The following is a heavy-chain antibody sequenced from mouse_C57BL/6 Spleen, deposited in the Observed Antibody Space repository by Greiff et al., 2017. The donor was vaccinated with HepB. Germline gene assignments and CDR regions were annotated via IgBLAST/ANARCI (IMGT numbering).Heavy chain of an antibody. V-gene: IGHV1-78*01. D-gene: IGHD3-2*02. Sequence: VKLMESDAELVKPGASVKISCKVSGYTFTDHTIHWMKQRPEQGLEWIGYIYPRDGSTKYNEKFKGKATLTADKSSSTAYMQLNSLTSEDSAVYFCARRGSSGFAWFAYWGQGTLVTVSA. CDR3: ARRGSSGFAWFAY. J-gene: IGHJ3*01. CDR2: IYPRDGST. CDR1: GYTFTDHT.